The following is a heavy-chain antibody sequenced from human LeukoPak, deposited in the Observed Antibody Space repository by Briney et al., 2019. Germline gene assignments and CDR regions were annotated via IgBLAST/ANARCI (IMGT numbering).Heavy chain of an antibody. CDR3: AREVRGSYFRLDY. D-gene: IGHD1-26*01. CDR2: INSDGSST. V-gene: IGHV3-74*01. Sequence: PGGSLRLSCAASGFTFSSYWMHWVRQALGKGLVWVSRINSDGSSTSYADSVKGRFTISRDNAKNTLYLQMNSLRAEDTAVYYCAREVRGSYFRLDYWGQGTLVTVSS. J-gene: IGHJ4*02. CDR1: GFTFSSYW.